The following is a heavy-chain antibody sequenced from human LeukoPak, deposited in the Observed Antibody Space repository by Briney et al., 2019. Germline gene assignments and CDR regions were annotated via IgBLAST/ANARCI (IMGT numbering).Heavy chain of an antibody. V-gene: IGHV4-59*02. CDR3: ARDPRGSDPNSGSIRGAYYFDY. D-gene: IGHD1-26*01. Sequence: SETLSLTCSVSGGSVNKWYWSWIRQPPGKGLEWIGYIYYDGSTYYNPSLKSRVTISVDTSKNQFSLKLSSVTAADTAVYYCARDPRGSDPNSGSIRGAYYFDYWGQGILVTVSS. J-gene: IGHJ4*02. CDR1: GGSVNKWY. CDR2: IYYDGST.